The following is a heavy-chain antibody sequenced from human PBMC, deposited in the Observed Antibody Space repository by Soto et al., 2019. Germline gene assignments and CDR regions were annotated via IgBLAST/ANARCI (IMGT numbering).Heavy chain of an antibody. V-gene: IGHV1-18*01. CDR1: GYTFTSYG. J-gene: IGHJ3*02. D-gene: IGHD3-3*01. CDR2: ISAYNGNT. Sequence: ASVKVSCKASGYTFTSYGISWVRQAPGQGLEWMGWISAYNGNTNYAQKLQGRVTMTTDTSTSTAYMELRSLRSDDTAVYYCARVVDFWRGYTPSHNHAFEIWGQGTMVTVSS. CDR3: ARVVDFWRGYTPSHNHAFEI.